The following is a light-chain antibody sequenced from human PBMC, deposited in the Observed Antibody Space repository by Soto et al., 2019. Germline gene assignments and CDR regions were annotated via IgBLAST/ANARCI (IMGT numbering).Light chain of an antibody. J-gene: IGKJ5*01. CDR2: GAS. CDR3: QQYDRPPIT. Sequence: EFVLTPSPGTLSLSPGERATLSCRATQTLSRSWLAWYQHKAGQAPRLLVSGASRRATGIPDRFSGGGAGTDFTLTISRLEPEDSALYYCQQYDRPPITFGQGTRLE. V-gene: IGKV3-20*01. CDR1: QTLSRSW.